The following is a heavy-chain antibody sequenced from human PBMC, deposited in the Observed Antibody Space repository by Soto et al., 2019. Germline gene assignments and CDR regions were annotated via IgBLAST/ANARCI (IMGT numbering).Heavy chain of an antibody. CDR1: GFTFSNAW. V-gene: IGHV3-15*07. D-gene: IGHD5-18*01. Sequence: EVQLVESGGGLVKPGGSLRLSCAASGFTFSNAWMNWVRQAPGKGLEWVGHIKSKTDGGTTDYAAPVKGRFTISRDDSKNTLYLQMNSLKTEDTAVYYCTTDGGYSYGWDPYYFDYWGQGTLVTVSS. CDR2: IKSKTDGGTT. CDR3: TTDGGYSYGWDPYYFDY. J-gene: IGHJ4*02.